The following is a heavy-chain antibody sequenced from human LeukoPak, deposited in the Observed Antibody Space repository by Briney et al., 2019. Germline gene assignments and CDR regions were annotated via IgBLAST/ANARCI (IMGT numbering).Heavy chain of an antibody. Sequence: SETLSLTCTVSGYSISSGYYWGWIRQPPGKGLEWIGSIYHSGSTYYNPSLKSRVTISVDTSKNQFSLKLSSVTAADTAVYYCARDSSGYNDAFDIWGQGTMVTVSS. D-gene: IGHD3-22*01. V-gene: IGHV4-38-2*02. J-gene: IGHJ3*02. CDR1: GYSISSGYY. CDR3: ARDSSGYNDAFDI. CDR2: IYHSGST.